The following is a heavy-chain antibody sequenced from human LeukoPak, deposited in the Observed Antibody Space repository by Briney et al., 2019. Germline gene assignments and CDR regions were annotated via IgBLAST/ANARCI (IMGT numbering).Heavy chain of an antibody. CDR1: GFTISTYC. CDR2: INPDGSGK. J-gene: IGHJ4*02. V-gene: IGHV3-7*01. D-gene: IGHD3-16*01. Sequence: WGYLRLSCDASGFTISTYCLNWVRQVPGKGLDWMANINPDGSGKGYVDSVKGRFTIARDNADNSLSLQMNSLRAEDTAVYYCASWGAGGNSWGQGTLVTVSS. CDR3: ASWGAGGNS.